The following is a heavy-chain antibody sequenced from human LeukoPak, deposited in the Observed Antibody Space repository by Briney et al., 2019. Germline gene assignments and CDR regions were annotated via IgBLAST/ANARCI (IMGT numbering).Heavy chain of an antibody. J-gene: IGHJ4*02. Sequence: SGGSLRLSCAASGFTFSSYSMNWVRQAPGKGLEWVSSISSSSSYIYYADSVKGRLTISRDNAKNSLYLQMNSLRAEDTAVYYCARDQLTMVRTTSDDYWGQGTLVTVSS. CDR1: GFTFSSYS. CDR3: ARDQLTMVRTTSDDY. CDR2: ISSSSSYI. D-gene: IGHD3-10*01. V-gene: IGHV3-21*01.